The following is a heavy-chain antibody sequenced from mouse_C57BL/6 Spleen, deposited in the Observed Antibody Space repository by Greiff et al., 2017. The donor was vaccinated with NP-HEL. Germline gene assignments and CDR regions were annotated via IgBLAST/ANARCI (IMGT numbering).Heavy chain of an antibody. J-gene: IGHJ3*01. Sequence: QVQLQQSGAELVKPGASVKISCKASGYAFSSYWMNWVKQRPGKGLEWIGQIYPGDGDTNYNGKFKGKATLTADKSSSTAYMQLSSLTSEDSAVYFCVVPTSYDGYYSWFAYWGQGTLVTVSA. V-gene: IGHV1-80*01. CDR3: VVPTSYDGYYSWFAY. D-gene: IGHD2-3*01. CDR1: GYAFSSYW. CDR2: IYPGDGDT.